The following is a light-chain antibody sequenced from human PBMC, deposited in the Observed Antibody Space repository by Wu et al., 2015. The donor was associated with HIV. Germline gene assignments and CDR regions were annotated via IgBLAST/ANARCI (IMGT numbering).Light chain of an antibody. J-gene: IGKJ1*01. CDR1: QSLRSAY. CDR3: QQYSSSPLWT. CDR2: GAS. V-gene: IGKV3-20*01. Sequence: EIVLTQSPGTLSLSPGERATLSCRASQSLRSAYLAWYQQKPGQAPRLLIYGASSRATGIPDRFSGSGSGTDFTLTISRLEPEDFAMYYCQQYSSSPLWTFGQGTKVEI.